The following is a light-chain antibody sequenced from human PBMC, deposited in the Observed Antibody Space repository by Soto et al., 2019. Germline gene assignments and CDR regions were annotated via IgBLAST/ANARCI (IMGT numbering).Light chain of an antibody. Sequence: EIVLTQSPCTLSLSPGERVTLSCRASQSVSSSYLAWYQQKPGQALRLLIYGASSRATGIPDRFSGSGSGTDFTPTISRLEPEDFAVYYCQQYGSSLPWTFGQGTKVDIK. CDR3: QQYGSSLPWT. CDR1: QSVSSSY. J-gene: IGKJ1*01. CDR2: GAS. V-gene: IGKV3-20*01.